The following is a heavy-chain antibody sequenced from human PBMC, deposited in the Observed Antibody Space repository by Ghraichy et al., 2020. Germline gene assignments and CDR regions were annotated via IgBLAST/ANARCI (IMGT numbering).Heavy chain of an antibody. CDR1: GFTFSSYW. Sequence: GGSLRLSCAASGFTFSSYWMSWVRQAPGKGLEWVANIKQDGSEKYYVDSVKGRFTISRDNAKNSLYLQMNSLRAEDTAVYYCARSIEGAYDYIWGSYRSYWGECYFDYWGQGTLVTVSS. CDR2: IKQDGSEK. CDR3: ARSIEGAYDYIWGSYRSYWGECYFDY. J-gene: IGHJ4*02. D-gene: IGHD3-16*02. V-gene: IGHV3-7*01.